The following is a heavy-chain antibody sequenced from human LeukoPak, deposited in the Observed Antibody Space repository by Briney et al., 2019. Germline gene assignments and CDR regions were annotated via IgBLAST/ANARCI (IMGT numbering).Heavy chain of an antibody. CDR1: GFTFSSYA. CDR2: IIPIFGTA. V-gene: IGHV1-69*01. J-gene: IGHJ4*02. Sequence: PGGSLRLSCAASGFTFSSYAISWVRQAPGQGLEWMGGIIPIFGTANYAQKFQGRVTITADESTSTAYMELSSLRSEDTAVYYCIAGQGLPPEYYFDYWGQGTLVTVSS. D-gene: IGHD1-20*01. CDR3: IAGQGLPPEYYFDY.